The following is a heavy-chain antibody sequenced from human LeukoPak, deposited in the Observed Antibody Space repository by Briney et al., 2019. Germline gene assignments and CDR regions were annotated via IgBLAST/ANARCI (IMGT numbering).Heavy chain of an antibody. Sequence: GRSLRLSCAASGFTFSSYAMHWVRQAPGKGLEWVAFIRYDGSNKYYADSVKGRFTISRDNSKNTLYLQMNSLRAEDTAVYYCAKGIAVAGTYLGYFDYWGQGTLVTVSS. J-gene: IGHJ4*02. CDR1: GFTFSSYA. CDR3: AKGIAVAGTYLGYFDY. V-gene: IGHV3-30*04. D-gene: IGHD6-19*01. CDR2: IRYDGSNK.